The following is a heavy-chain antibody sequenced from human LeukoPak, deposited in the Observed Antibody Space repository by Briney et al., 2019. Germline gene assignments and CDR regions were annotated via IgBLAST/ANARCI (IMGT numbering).Heavy chain of an antibody. V-gene: IGHV4-59*08. CDR1: GGSINSHY. J-gene: IGHJ4*02. Sequence: SETLSLTCAVSGGSINSHYWGWIRQPPGKGLQWLGDIYYTGKNNYNPSLKSRVTISLDTSKDHLSLNLTSVLAADTAIYYCVRRDTGWNYFDYWGQGILVTVSS. D-gene: IGHD6-19*01. CDR2: IYYTGKN. CDR3: VRRDTGWNYFDY.